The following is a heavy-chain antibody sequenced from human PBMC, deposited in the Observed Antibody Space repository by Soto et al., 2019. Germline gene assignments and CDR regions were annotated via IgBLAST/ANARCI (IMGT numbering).Heavy chain of an antibody. CDR3: AHRHRSEGYSSGWPYFDY. CDR1: GFSLSTSGVG. V-gene: IGHV2-5*02. Sequence: QITLKESGPTLVKPTQTLTLTCTFSGFSLSTSGVGVGWIRQPPGKALEWLALIYWDDDKRYSPSLKSRLTITKDTSKNQVVLTMTNMDPVDTATYYCAHRHRSEGYSSGWPYFDYWGQGTLVTVSS. D-gene: IGHD6-19*01. CDR2: IYWDDDK. J-gene: IGHJ4*02.